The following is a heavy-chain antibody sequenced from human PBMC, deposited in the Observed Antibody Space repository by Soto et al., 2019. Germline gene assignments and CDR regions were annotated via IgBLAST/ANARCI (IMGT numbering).Heavy chain of an antibody. Sequence: GGSLRLSCAASGFTFSSYGMHWVRQAPGKGLEWVTFISFDGRNTDYADSVKGRFTISRDNSKNTLYLQMNSLRAEDRAVYYCAYGYGGQRLTRGDAFDIWGQGTMVTVSS. CDR1: GFTFSSYG. J-gene: IGHJ3*02. D-gene: IGHD5-18*01. CDR2: ISFDGRNT. CDR3: AYGYGGQRLTRGDAFDI. V-gene: IGHV3-30*03.